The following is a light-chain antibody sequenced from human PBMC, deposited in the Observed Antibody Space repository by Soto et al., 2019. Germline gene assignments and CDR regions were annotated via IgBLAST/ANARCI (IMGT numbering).Light chain of an antibody. CDR3: SSYAGSSQV. CDR1: SSDVGGYNY. J-gene: IGLJ1*01. Sequence: QSALTQPPSASGSPGQSVTISCTGTSSDVGGYNYVSWYQQHPGKAPKLMIYEVSKRPSGVPDRFSGSKSGNTASLTVSGLQAEDEADYYWSSYAGSSQVFGTGTK. V-gene: IGLV2-8*01. CDR2: EVS.